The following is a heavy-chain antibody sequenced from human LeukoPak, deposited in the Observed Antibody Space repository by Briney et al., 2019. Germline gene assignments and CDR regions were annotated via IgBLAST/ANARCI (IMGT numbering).Heavy chain of an antibody. CDR2: ISAYNGNT. D-gene: IGHD3-22*01. Sequence: ASVKVSCKASGHTFTSYGISWVRQAPGQGLEWMGWISAYNGNTNYAQKLQGRVTMTTDTSTSTAYMELRSLRSDDTAVYYCARVSDSSGYYSLSGMDVWGQGTTVTVSS. V-gene: IGHV1-18*01. CDR1: GHTFTSYG. J-gene: IGHJ6*02. CDR3: ARVSDSSGYYSLSGMDV.